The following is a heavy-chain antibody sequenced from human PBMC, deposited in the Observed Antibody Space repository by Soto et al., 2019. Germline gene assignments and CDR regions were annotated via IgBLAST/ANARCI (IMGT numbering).Heavy chain of an antibody. CDR1: GYTFTSYG. CDR2: ISAYNGNT. Sequence: GASVKVSCKASGYTFTSYGISWVRQAPGQGLEWMGWISAYNGNTNYAQKLQGRVTMTTDTSTSTAYMELRSLRSDDTAVYYCARDEAAAGIPINYGMDVWGQGTTVTVSS. V-gene: IGHV1-18*01. J-gene: IGHJ6*02. D-gene: IGHD6-13*01. CDR3: ARDEAAAGIPINYGMDV.